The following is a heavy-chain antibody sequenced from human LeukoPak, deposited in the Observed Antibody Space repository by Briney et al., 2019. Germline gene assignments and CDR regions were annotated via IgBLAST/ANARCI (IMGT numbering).Heavy chain of an antibody. CDR1: GFTFSSSS. Sequence: GGSLRLSCAASGFTFSSSSMSWVRQAPGKGLEWVSVISGSAGTTSYADSVKGRFTISRDNAKNSLYLQMNSLRDEDTAVYYCARDYGDYIWFDPWGQGTLVTVSS. V-gene: IGHV3-23*01. CDR2: ISGSAGTT. CDR3: ARDYGDYIWFDP. J-gene: IGHJ5*02. D-gene: IGHD4-17*01.